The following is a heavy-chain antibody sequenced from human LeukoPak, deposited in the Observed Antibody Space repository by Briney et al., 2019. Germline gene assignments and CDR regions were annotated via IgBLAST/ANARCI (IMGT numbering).Heavy chain of an antibody. CDR1: GFTFSNYW. D-gene: IGHD4-11*01. CDR2: INSDGRST. CDR3: ATLMTTVTTSSRIDY. V-gene: IGHV3-74*01. Sequence: GGSLRLSCAASGFTFSNYWMHWVRQAPGKGLVWVSRINSDGRSTNYADSVKGRFTISRDNAKNTLYLQMNSLRAEDTAVYYCATLMTTVTTSSRIDYWGQGTLVTVSS. J-gene: IGHJ4*02.